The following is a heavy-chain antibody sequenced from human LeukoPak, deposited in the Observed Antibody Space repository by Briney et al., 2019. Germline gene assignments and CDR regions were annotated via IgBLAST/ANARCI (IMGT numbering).Heavy chain of an antibody. Sequence: GGSLRLSCAASGFTLSTYGMHWVRQAPGKGLEWVAFIRYDGSNKYYADSVKGRFTISRDNSKNTLYLQMNSLRAEDTAVYYCAKDRGYCSGGSCSYFDYWGQGTLVTVSS. CDR1: GFTLSTYG. CDR3: AKDRGYCSGGSCSYFDY. D-gene: IGHD2-15*01. CDR2: IRYDGSNK. V-gene: IGHV3-30*02. J-gene: IGHJ4*02.